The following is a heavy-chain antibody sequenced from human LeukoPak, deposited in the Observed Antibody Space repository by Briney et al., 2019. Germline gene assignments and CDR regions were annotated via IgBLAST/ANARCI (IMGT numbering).Heavy chain of an antibody. CDR3: ASTHLGYCSSSSCQNDY. J-gene: IGHJ4*02. CDR1: GFTFSNYG. D-gene: IGHD2-2*01. V-gene: IGHV3-30*03. Sequence: GGSLRLSCAASGFTFSNYGMHWVRQAPGKGLEWVAVISYDGSYKYYADSVKGRFTISRDNSKNTLYLQMNSLRAEDTAVYYCASTHLGYCSSSSCQNDYWGQGTLVTVSS. CDR2: ISYDGSYK.